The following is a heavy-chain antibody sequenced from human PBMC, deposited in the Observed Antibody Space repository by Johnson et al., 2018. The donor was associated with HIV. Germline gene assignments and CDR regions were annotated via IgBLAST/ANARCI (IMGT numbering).Heavy chain of an antibody. CDR3: ARDPPRGLGDAFDI. J-gene: IGHJ3*02. V-gene: IGHV3-20*04. CDR2: INWNGGST. CDR1: GFTFSSYG. D-gene: IGHD4-17*01. Sequence: VQLVESGGGVVQPGGSLRLSCAASGFTFSSYGMSWVRQAPGKGLEWVSGINWNGGSTGYADSVKGRFTISRENGKNSLYLQMNSLSAGDTAVYYCARDPPRGLGDAFDIWGQVTMVTVSS.